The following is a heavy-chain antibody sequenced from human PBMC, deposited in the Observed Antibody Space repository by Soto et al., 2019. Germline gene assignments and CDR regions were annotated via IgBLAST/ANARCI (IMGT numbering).Heavy chain of an antibody. CDR1: GGSFSGYY. Sequence: SETLSLTCAVYGGSFSGYYWSWIRQPPGKGLEWIGEINHSGSTNYNPSLKSRVTISVGTSKNQFSLKLSSVTAADTAVYYCARGRITMVQGSASDIWGQGTMVTVSS. D-gene: IGHD3-10*01. CDR3: ARGRITMVQGSASDI. J-gene: IGHJ3*02. CDR2: INHSGST. V-gene: IGHV4-34*01.